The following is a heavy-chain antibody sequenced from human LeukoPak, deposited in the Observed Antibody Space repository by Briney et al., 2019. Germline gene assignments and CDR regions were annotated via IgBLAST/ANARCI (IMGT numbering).Heavy chain of an antibody. Sequence: PGGSLRLSCSASGFTFSSYAMHWVRQAPGKGLEYVSAISSNGGSTYYADSVKGRFTIPRDNSKNTLYLQMSSLRAEDTAVYYCVKDLSGSTVTTKYFDYWGQGTLVTVSS. J-gene: IGHJ4*02. D-gene: IGHD4-17*01. CDR2: ISSNGGST. V-gene: IGHV3-64D*06. CDR1: GFTFSSYA. CDR3: VKDLSGSTVTTKYFDY.